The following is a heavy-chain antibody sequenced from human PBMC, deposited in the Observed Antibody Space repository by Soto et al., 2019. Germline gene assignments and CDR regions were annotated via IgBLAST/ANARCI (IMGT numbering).Heavy chain of an antibody. V-gene: IGHV1-3*01. CDR2: INAGNGNT. Sequence: ASVKVSCKAPGYTFTSYAMHWVRQAPGQRLEWMGWINAGNGNTKYSQKFQGRVTVTRDTSASTAYMELSSLRSEDTAVYYCARANDCSGDCFSRPDDYWGQGTPVTVSS. D-gene: IGHD2-21*01. J-gene: IGHJ4*02. CDR3: ARANDCSGDCFSRPDDY. CDR1: GYTFTSYA.